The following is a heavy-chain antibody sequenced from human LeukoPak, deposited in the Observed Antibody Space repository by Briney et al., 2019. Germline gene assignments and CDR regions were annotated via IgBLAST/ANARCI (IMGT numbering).Heavy chain of an antibody. Sequence: GGSLRLSCAASRFTFSNYSMNWVRQAPGKGLEWISYIGIDSGNTNYADSVKGRFTISGDKAKNSLYLQMNSLRVEDTAVYYCARDYKYAFDNWGQGTLVTVSS. D-gene: IGHD5-24*01. CDR1: RFTFSNYS. CDR3: ARDYKYAFDN. CDR2: IGIDSGNT. V-gene: IGHV3-48*01. J-gene: IGHJ4*02.